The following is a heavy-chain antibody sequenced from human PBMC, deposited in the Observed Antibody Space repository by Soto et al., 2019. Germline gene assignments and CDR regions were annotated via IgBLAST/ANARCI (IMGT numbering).Heavy chain of an antibody. CDR2: ISFDGSYT. CDR1: GFTFSTYA. J-gene: IGHJ4*02. Sequence: QVQLVESGGGVVQPGTSLRLSCEVSGFTFSTYAMHWVRQAPGKGLEWVAVISFDGSYTNYADSVKDRFTISRDNSKNTAYLQLNSLRPDDRAMYYCARDRWRILGGDYWGQGTLVTVSS. CDR3: ARDRWRILGGDY. D-gene: IGHD1-26*01. V-gene: IGHV3-30-3*01.